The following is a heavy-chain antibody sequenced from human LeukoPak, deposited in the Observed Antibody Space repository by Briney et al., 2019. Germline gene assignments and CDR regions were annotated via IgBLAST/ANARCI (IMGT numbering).Heavy chain of an antibody. D-gene: IGHD2-15*01. V-gene: IGHV3-48*01. CDR1: GFTFSSYS. J-gene: IGHJ6*03. Sequence: GGSLRLSCAASGFTFSSYSMNWVRQAPGKGLEWVSYISSSSSTIYYADSVKGRFTISRDNAKNPLYLQMNSLRAEDTAVYYCASRGYCSGGSCYSGYYYYYMDVWGKGTTVTVSS. CDR2: ISSSSSTI. CDR3: ASRGYCSGGSCYSGYYYYYMDV.